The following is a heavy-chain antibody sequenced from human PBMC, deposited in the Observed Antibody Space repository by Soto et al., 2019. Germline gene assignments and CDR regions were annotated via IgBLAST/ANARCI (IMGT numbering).Heavy chain of an antibody. J-gene: IGHJ4*02. V-gene: IGHV3-23*01. CDR1: GFTFSSYA. CDR2: ITCDGGNT. D-gene: IGHD3-9*01. Sequence: GGSMRLSCTASGFTFSSYAMSWVRQAPGKGLEWVSAITCDGGNTYYADSVKGRFTISRDNSKNTLYLQMNSLRAEDTAVYYCAKELEYYDILTGYYNYFDYWGQGTLVTVSS. CDR3: AKELEYYDILTGYYNYFDY.